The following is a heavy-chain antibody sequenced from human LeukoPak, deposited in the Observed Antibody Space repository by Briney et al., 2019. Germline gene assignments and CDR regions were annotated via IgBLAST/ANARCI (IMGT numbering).Heavy chain of an antibody. CDR2: ISGSGGST. Sequence: PGGSLRLSCAASGFTFSSYGMSWVRQAPGKGLEWVSAISGSGGSTYYADSVRGRFTVSKDNSKNTLYLQMNSLGAEDTAVYYCAKDSTRYYGVLTVNLREKGAPDYWGQGTLVTVSS. J-gene: IGHJ4*02. CDR1: GFTFSSYG. CDR3: AKDSTRYYGVLTVNLREKGAPDY. D-gene: IGHD3-9*01. V-gene: IGHV3-23*01.